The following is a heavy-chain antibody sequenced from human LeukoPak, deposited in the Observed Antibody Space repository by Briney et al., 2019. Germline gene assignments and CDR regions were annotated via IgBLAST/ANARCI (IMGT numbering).Heavy chain of an antibody. Sequence: SGTLSLTCTVSGGSISSSSYYWGWIRQPPGKGLEWIGSIYYSGSTYYNPSLKSRVTISVDTSKNQFSLKLSSVTAADTAVYYRARDSGSYSWDYYYYYGMDVWGQGTTVTVSS. D-gene: IGHD1-26*01. V-gene: IGHV4-39*01. CDR1: GGSISSSSYY. CDR2: IYYSGST. J-gene: IGHJ6*02. CDR3: ARDSGSYSWDYYYYYGMDV.